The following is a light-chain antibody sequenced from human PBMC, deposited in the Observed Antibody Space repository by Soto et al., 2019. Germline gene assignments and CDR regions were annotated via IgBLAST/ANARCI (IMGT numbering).Light chain of an antibody. V-gene: IGLV2-14*01. CDR3: NSYTSSTAYV. Sequence: QSALTQPASVSGSPGQSITISCTGASSDVGRYNYVSWYQLHPGKAPKLIIYEVSNRPSGVSNRFSGSKSGNTASLTISGLRAEDEDDYYCNSYTSSTAYVFGTGTKVTV. CDR1: SSDVGRYNY. CDR2: EVS. J-gene: IGLJ1*01.